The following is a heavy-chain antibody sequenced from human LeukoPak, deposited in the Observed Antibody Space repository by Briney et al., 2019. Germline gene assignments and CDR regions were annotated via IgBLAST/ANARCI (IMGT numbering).Heavy chain of an antibody. Sequence: PGGSLRLSCAASGFTFSSYEMNWVRQAPGKGLEWVSYISLSGGTIYYADSVKGRFTISRDNANNSLYLQMNSLRAEDTAVYYCARDMERGYNYSRGHGLDAFDIWGQGTMVTVSS. CDR1: GFTFSSYE. J-gene: IGHJ3*02. V-gene: IGHV3-48*03. CDR3: ARDMERGYNYSRGHGLDAFDI. D-gene: IGHD5-18*01. CDR2: ISLSGGTI.